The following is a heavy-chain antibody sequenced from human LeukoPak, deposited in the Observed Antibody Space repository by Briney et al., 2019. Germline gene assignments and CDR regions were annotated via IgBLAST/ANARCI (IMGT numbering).Heavy chain of an antibody. CDR1: GFTFSSYA. CDR2: ISGSGDT. V-gene: IGHV3-23*01. D-gene: IGHD3-10*01. CDR3: AKTNYKRTILVWFGEFLLDDN. Sequence: GGSLRLSRAASGFTFSSYAMTWVRQVPGEGLECVSIISGSGDTYYADSVKGRFIISRDNSKNTLFLQMNSLRAEDTAIYYCAKTNYKRTILVWFGEFLLDDNWGQGALVTVSS. J-gene: IGHJ4*02.